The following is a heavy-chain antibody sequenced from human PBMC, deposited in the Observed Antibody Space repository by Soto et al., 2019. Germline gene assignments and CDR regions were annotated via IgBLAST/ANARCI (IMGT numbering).Heavy chain of an antibody. J-gene: IGHJ4*02. CDR1: GFTFDDYA. CDR3: AKGGDPVDIVATIDY. CDR2: ISWNSGSI. V-gene: IGHV3-9*01. D-gene: IGHD5-12*01. Sequence: GGSLRLSCAASGFTFDDYAMHWVRQAPGKGLEWVSGISWNSGSIGYADSVKGRFTISRDNAKNSLYLQMNSLRAEDTALYYCAKGGDPVDIVATIDYWGQGTLVTVSS.